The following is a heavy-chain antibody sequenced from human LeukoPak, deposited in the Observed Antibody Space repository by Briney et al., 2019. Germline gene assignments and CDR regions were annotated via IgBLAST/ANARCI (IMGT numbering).Heavy chain of an antibody. CDR3: TRHSDRYCSGAGCYVNYFYGLDV. Sequence: GGSLRLSCAASGFSFSGSAMHWVRQASGKGLEWLGRIRSRANSYVTVYAASVEGRFIISRDDSRDTAYLEMNSIKTEDTAVYYCTRHSDRYCSGAGCYVNYFYGLDVWGQGTTVTVSS. V-gene: IGHV3-73*01. D-gene: IGHD2-15*01. J-gene: IGHJ6*02. CDR2: IRSRANSYVT. CDR1: GFSFSGSA.